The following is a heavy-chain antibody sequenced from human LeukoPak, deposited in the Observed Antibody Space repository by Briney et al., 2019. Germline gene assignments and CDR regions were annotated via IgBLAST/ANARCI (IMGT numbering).Heavy chain of an antibody. D-gene: IGHD2-15*01. Sequence: SETLSLTCTVSGGSISSSSYYWGWIRQPPGKGLEWIGSIDYSGSTYYNPSLKSRVTISVDTSKNQFSLKLSSVTAADTAVYYCARFRDIVVVVAAYQRHDAFDIWGQGTMVTVSS. J-gene: IGHJ3*02. CDR3: ARFRDIVVVVAAYQRHDAFDI. V-gene: IGHV4-39*07. CDR1: GGSISSSSYY. CDR2: IDYSGST.